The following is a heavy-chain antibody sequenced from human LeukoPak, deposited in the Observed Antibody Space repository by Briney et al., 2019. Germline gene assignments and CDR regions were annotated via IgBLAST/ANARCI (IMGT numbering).Heavy chain of an antibody. Sequence: ASVKVSCKTSGYTFTDYTIDWVRQAPGQGLEWMGWISVYSGNPNYAQKFQGRVTMTTDTSSNTAYMELRSLRSDDTAVYYCARDLVEFDSSGYYRDAFDIWGQGTMVTVSS. CDR3: ARDLVEFDSSGYYRDAFDI. CDR2: ISVYSGNP. J-gene: IGHJ3*02. D-gene: IGHD3-22*01. CDR1: GYTFTDYT. V-gene: IGHV1-18*01.